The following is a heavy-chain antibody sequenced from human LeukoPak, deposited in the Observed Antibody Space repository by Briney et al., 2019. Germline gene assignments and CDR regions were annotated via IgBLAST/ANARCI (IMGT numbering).Heavy chain of an antibody. V-gene: IGHV3-21*01. CDR2: ISSSSSYI. J-gene: IGHJ4*02. D-gene: IGHD4-17*01. Sequence: PGGSLRLSCAASGFTFSSYSMNWVRQAPGKGLEWVASISSSSSYIYYADSVKGRFTISRDNAKDSLFLQMNSLRAEDTAVYYCARIPHPDYADAQWGQGTLVIVSS. CDR3: ARIPHPDYADAQ. CDR1: GFTFSSYS.